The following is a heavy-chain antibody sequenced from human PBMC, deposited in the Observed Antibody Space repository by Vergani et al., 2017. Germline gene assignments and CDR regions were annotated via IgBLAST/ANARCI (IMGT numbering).Heavy chain of an antibody. D-gene: IGHD3-10*01. V-gene: IGHV1-69*11. J-gene: IGHJ5*02. Sequence: QVQLVQSGAEVKKPGSSVKVSCKASGGTFSSYAISWVRQAPGQGLEWMGRIIPILGTANYAQKFQGRVTITADESPSTAYMELSSLRSEDTAVYYCAREGGTLWFGELFTLNWFDPWGQGTLVTVSS. CDR1: GGTFSSYA. CDR2: IIPILGTA. CDR3: AREGGTLWFGELFTLNWFDP.